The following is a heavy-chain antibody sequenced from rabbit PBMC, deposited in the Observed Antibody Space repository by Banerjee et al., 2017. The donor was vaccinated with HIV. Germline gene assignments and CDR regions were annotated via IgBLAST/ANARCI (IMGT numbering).Heavy chain of an antibody. D-gene: IGHD6-1*01. CDR2: MDAGSSGST. V-gene: IGHV1S45*01. CDR3: ARVNATNGGVYYYYGMDL. CDR1: GFTLSSYW. J-gene: IGHJ6*01. Sequence: QEQLEESGGDLVKPEGSLTLTCTASGFTLSSYWICWVRQAPGKGLEWIACMDAGSSGSTDYASWAKGRFTISKTSSTTVTLQMTSLTAADAATYFCARVNATNGGVYYYYGMDLRGQGTLVTVS.